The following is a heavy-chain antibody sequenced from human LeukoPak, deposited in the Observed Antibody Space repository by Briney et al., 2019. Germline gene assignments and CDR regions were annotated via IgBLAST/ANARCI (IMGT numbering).Heavy chain of an antibody. Sequence: ASVTVSCKASGYSLSNYGLSWVRQAPGQGLEWMGIINPSGGSTSYAQKFQGRVTMTRDTSTSTVYMELSSLRSEDTAVYYCARDLVRGVIISALANWGQGTLVTVSS. V-gene: IGHV1-46*01. CDR1: GYSLSNYG. CDR2: INPSGGST. D-gene: IGHD3-10*02. CDR3: ARDLVRGVIISALAN. J-gene: IGHJ4*02.